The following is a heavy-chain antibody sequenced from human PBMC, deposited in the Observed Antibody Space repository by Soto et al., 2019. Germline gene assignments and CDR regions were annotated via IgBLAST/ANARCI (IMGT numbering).Heavy chain of an antibody. Sequence: QVQLVESGGGVVQPGRSLRLSCAASGFTFSTYAMHWVRQAPGKGLEWVAVISYDGTNKYYADSVKGRFTISRDNYKNTLYLKMHSLRAEDTAVYYCARDYTGDYLDYWGQGTLVTVSS. CDR3: ARDYTGDYLDY. CDR1: GFTFSTYA. CDR2: ISYDGTNK. J-gene: IGHJ4*02. V-gene: IGHV3-30-3*01. D-gene: IGHD4-17*01.